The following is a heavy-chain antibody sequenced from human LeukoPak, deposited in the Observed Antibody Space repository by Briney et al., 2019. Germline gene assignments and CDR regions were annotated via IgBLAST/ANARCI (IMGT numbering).Heavy chain of an antibody. J-gene: IGHJ4*02. CDR1: GFTVSSNY. Sequence: GGSLRLSCAASGFTVSSNYMSWVRQAPGKGLEWVSDIYSGGSTYYADSVKGRFTISRDNSKNTLYLQMNSLRAEDTAVYYCARHTVAGHFDYWGQGTLVTVSS. D-gene: IGHD6-19*01. CDR3: ARHTVAGHFDY. CDR2: IYSGGST. V-gene: IGHV3-53*01.